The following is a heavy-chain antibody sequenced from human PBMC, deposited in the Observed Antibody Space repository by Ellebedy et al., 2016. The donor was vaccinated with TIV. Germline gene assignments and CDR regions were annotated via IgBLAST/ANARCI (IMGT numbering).Heavy chain of an antibody. CDR2: IYSDGNT. CDR1: GFAVSSNY. V-gene: IGHV3-53*01. D-gene: IGHD2/OR15-2a*01. CDR3: ARAGEYCDFPQNCYAMDV. Sequence: PGGSLRLSCAASGFAVSSNYMTWVRQAPGRGLEWVSLIYSDGNTNYADSVRGRFTISRDSSKNTLELQMNSLRAEDTAVYYCARAGEYCDFPQNCYAMDVWGQGTTVTVS. J-gene: IGHJ6*02.